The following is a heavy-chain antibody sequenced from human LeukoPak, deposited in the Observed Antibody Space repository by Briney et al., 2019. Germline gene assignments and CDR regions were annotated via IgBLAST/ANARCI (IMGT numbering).Heavy chain of an antibody. V-gene: IGHV3-53*04. CDR2: IYSGGST. CDR3: ARENILTGYYWYGMDV. D-gene: IGHD3-9*01. CDR1: GFPVSSNY. J-gene: IGHJ6*02. Sequence: GSLRLSCAASGFPVSSNYMSWVRQAPGKGLEGVSVIYSGGSTYYADSVKGRFTISRHNSKNTLYLQMNSLRAEDTAVYYCARENILTGYYWYGMDVWGQGTTVTVSS.